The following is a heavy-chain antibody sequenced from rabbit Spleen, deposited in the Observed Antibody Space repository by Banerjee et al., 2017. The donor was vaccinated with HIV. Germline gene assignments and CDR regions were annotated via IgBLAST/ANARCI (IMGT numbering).Heavy chain of an antibody. CDR3: ARDNGSGDYIDVYFDL. Sequence: QEQVEESGGDLVKPEGSLTLTCTASGFSFSRGYDMCWVRQAPGKGLEWIGCIYTGNGKTYYASWAKGRFTISKSSSTTVTLQMTSLTGADTATYFCARDNGSGDYIDVYFDLWGPGTLVT. CDR2: IYTGNGKT. CDR1: GFSFSRGYD. V-gene: IGHV1S45*01. D-gene: IGHD1-1*01. J-gene: IGHJ4*01.